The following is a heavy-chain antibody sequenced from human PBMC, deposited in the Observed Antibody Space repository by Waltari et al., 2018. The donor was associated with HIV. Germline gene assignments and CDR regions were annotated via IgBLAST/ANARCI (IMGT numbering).Heavy chain of an antibody. CDR1: GYSFTSYW. D-gene: IGHD3-10*02. Sequence: EVQLVQSGAEVKKPGESLTLSCKGSGYSFTSYWIGWVRQMPGKGLEWVGILFPGDSDTRNSPSYQGQITISADKSISTAYLQGSSLKASDTAMYYCSRVGPSVRGDFEYWGQGTLVTVSS. CDR2: LFPGDSDT. V-gene: IGHV5-51*01. J-gene: IGHJ4*02. CDR3: SRVGPSVRGDFEY.